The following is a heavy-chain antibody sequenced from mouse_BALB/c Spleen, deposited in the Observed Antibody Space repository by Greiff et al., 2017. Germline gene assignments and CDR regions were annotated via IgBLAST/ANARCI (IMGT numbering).Heavy chain of an antibody. D-gene: IGHD2-2*01. J-gene: IGHJ3*01. V-gene: IGHV1S81*02. CDR2: INPSNGGT. Sequence: ESGAELVKPGASVKLSCKASGYTFTSYYMYWVKQRPGQGLEWIGEINPSNGGTNFNEKFKSKATLTVDKSSSTAYMQLSSLTSEDSAVYYCTRWVTTTSAWFAYWGQGTLVTVSA. CDR3: TRWVTTTSAWFAY. CDR1: GYTFTSYY.